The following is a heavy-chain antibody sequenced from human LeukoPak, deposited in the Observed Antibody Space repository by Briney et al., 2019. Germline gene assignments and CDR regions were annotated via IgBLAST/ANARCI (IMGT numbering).Heavy chain of an antibody. D-gene: IGHD1-14*01. CDR2: IIPILGIA. Sequence: GASVKVSCKASGGTFSSYAISWVRQAPGQGLEWMGRIIPILGIANYAQKFQGRVTITADKSTSTAYMELSSLRSEDAAVYYCAIKTGGYYFDYWGQGTLVTVSS. CDR1: GGTFSSYA. V-gene: IGHV1-69*04. CDR3: AIKTGGYYFDY. J-gene: IGHJ4*02.